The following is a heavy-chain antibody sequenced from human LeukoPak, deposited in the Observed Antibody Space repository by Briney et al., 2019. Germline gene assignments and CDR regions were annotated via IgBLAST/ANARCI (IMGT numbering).Heavy chain of an antibody. Sequence: ASVKVSCKASGYTFTGYGISWVRQAPGQGLEWMGWISAYNGNTNYAQKLQGRVTMTTDTSTSTAYMELRSLRSDDTAVYYCARRELLWFGEFAAGMDVWGKGTTVTVSS. CDR3: ARRELLWFGEFAAGMDV. V-gene: IGHV1-18*04. CDR1: GYTFTGYG. J-gene: IGHJ6*04. CDR2: ISAYNGNT. D-gene: IGHD3-10*01.